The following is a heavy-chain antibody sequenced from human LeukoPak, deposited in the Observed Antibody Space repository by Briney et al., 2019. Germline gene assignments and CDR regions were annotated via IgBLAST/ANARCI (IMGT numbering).Heavy chain of an antibody. CDR3: ARVTYDFEAFDI. CDR1: GFTFSSYS. J-gene: IGHJ3*02. V-gene: IGHV3-21*04. D-gene: IGHD3-3*01. Sequence: GGSLRLSCAASGFTFSSYSMNWVRQAPGKGLEWVSSISSSSSYIYYADSVKGRFTISRHNSKNTLYLQMNSLRAEDTAVYYCARVTYDFEAFDIWGQGTMVTVSS. CDR2: ISSSSSYI.